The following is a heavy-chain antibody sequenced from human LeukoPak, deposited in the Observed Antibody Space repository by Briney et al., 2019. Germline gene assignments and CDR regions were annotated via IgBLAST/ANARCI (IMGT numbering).Heavy chain of an antibody. CDR1: GGTFSSYV. D-gene: IGHD5-12*01. CDR2: IIPIFGTA. J-gene: IGHJ6*03. CDR3: AAGYSGNDFDSLPYYYYMDV. Sequence: ASVKVSCKASGGTFSSYVISWVRQAPGQGLEWMCGIIPIFGTANYAQKFQGRVTIITDESTSTAYMELSSLRSEDTAFYYCAAGYSGNDFDSLPYYYYMDVWGKGTTVTVSS. V-gene: IGHV1-69*05.